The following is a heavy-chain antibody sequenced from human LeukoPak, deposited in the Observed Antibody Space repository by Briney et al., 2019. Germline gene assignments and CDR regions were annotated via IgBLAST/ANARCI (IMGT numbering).Heavy chain of an antibody. CDR1: GYSFTTYW. D-gene: IGHD3-22*01. CDR2: IYPGDSHT. V-gene: IGHV5-51*01. Sequence: KTGESLKISCKGSGYSFTTYWIGWVRQMPGKGLEWMGIIYPGDSHTRYSPSFQGQVTISADKSISTAYLQWSSLKASDTAMYYCATRVDYYDSSGYSPDAFDIWGQGTMVTVSS. CDR3: ATRVDYYDSSGYSPDAFDI. J-gene: IGHJ3*02.